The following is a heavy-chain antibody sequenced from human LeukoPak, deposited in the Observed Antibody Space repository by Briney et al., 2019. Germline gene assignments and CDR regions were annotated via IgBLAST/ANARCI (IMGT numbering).Heavy chain of an antibody. CDR1: GYTFTSYY. CDR3: ARVQGLRYFDWLSSLYYYYMDV. D-gene: IGHD3-9*01. J-gene: IGHJ6*03. CDR2: IIPLFGTA. Sequence: GASVKVSCKASGYTFTSYYMHWVRQAPGQGLEWMGGIIPLFGTANYAQKFQGRVTITADKSTSTAYMELSSLRSEDTAVYYCARVQGLRYFDWLSSLYYYYMDVWGKGTTVTVSS. V-gene: IGHV1-69*06.